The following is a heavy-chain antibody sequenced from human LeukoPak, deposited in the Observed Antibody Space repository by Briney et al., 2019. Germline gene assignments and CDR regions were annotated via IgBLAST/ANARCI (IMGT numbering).Heavy chain of an antibody. CDR2: ISSSSSYI. Sequence: GGSLRLSCAASGFTFSSYSMNWVRQAPGKGLEWVSSISSSSSYIYYADSVKGRFTISRDNAKNSLYLQMNSLRAEDTAVYYCARGTSLFGGSGYYYGWGQGTLVTVSS. D-gene: IGHD3-22*01. CDR3: ARGTSLFGGSGYYYG. CDR1: GFTFSSYS. V-gene: IGHV3-21*01. J-gene: IGHJ4*02.